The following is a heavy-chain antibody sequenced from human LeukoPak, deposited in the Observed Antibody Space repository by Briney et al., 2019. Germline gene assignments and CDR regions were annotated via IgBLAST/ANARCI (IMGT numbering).Heavy chain of an antibody. D-gene: IGHD2-21*01. CDR1: GFTFSSYG. CDR2: ISYDGSNK. V-gene: IGHV3-30*18. Sequence: GRSLRLSCAASGFTFSSYGMHWVRQAPGKGLEWVAVISYDGSNKYYADSVKGRFTISGDNSKNTLYLQMNSLRAEDTAVYYCAKDLIVVVNTGAFDIWGQGTMVTVSS. J-gene: IGHJ3*02. CDR3: AKDLIVVVNTGAFDI.